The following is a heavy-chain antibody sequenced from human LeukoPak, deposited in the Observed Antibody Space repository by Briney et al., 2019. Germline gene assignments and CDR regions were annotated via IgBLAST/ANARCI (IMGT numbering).Heavy chain of an antibody. Sequence: PGGSLRLSCGASGFTFSSYAMSWVRQAPGKGLEWVSAISGSGGSTYCADSVKGRFTISRDNSKNTLYLQMNSLRAEDTAVYYCAKGNTMIVVVSDYWGQGTLVTVSS. J-gene: IGHJ4*02. CDR1: GFTFSSYA. CDR3: AKGNTMIVVVSDY. D-gene: IGHD3-22*01. CDR2: ISGSGGST. V-gene: IGHV3-23*01.